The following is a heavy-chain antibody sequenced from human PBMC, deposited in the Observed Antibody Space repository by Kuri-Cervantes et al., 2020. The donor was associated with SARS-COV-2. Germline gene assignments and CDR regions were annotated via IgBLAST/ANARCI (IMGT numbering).Heavy chain of an antibody. CDR1: GFTFSTYG. V-gene: IGHV3-30*18. J-gene: IGHJ4*02. D-gene: IGHD5-18*01. CDR3: VKEKDIRGYAYDNDY. CDR2: ISFNGHST. Sequence: GGSLRLSCAASGFTFSTYGMHWVRQAPGKGLEWLALISFNGHSTNYAEGVKGRFIISRDNSKNTLTLQMNSLRPDDTAVYCCVKEKDIRGYAYDNDYWGQGALVASSS.